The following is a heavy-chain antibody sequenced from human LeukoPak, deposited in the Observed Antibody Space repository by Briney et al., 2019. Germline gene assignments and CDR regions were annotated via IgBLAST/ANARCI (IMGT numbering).Heavy chain of an antibody. J-gene: IGHJ6*03. CDR1: GGSFSGYY. CDR2: INHSGST. V-gene: IGHV4-34*01. Sequence: PSETLSLTCAVYGGSFSGYYWSWIRQPPGKGLEWIGEINHSGSTNYNPSLKSRVTISVDTSKNQFSLKLSSVTAADTPVYYCARGYYYMDVWGKGTTVTVSS. CDR3: ARGYYYMDV.